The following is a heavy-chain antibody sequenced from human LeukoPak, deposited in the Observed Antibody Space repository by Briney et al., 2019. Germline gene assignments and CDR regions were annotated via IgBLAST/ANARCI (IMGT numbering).Heavy chain of an antibody. Sequence: SETLSLTCTVSGGSISSYYWSWIRQPPGKGLEWIGYIYYSGSSNYNPSLKSRVTISVDTPKNQFSLKLSSVTAADTAVYYCARVLDGPHYYYYGMDVWGQGTTVTVSS. D-gene: IGHD1-1*01. J-gene: IGHJ6*02. CDR1: GGSISSYY. CDR3: ARVLDGPHYYYYGMDV. V-gene: IGHV4-59*01. CDR2: IYYSGSS.